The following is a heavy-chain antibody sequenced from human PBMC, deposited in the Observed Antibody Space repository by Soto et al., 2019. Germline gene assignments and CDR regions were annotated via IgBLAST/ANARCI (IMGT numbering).Heavy chain of an antibody. CDR1: GFTFSSYG. D-gene: IGHD3-10*01. CDR3: AKGVWFGESTYYFDY. Sequence: ESGGGVVQPGRSLRLSCAASGFTFSSYGMHWVRQAPGKGLEWVAVISYDGSNKYYADSVKGRFTISRDNSKNTLYLQMNSLRAEDTAVYYCAKGVWFGESTYYFDYWGQGTLVTVSS. J-gene: IGHJ4*02. CDR2: ISYDGSNK. V-gene: IGHV3-30*18.